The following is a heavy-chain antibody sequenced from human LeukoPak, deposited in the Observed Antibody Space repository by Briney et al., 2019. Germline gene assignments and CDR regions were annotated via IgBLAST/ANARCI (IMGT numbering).Heavy chain of an antibody. CDR1: GDSISSSSSY. Sequence: SETLSLTCSVSGDSISSSSSYWGWIRQPPGKGLEWIGSIYYSGSTYYNTSLKSRVTISVDTSKNQFSLKLSSVTAADTAVYYCARDRGDGYDYFWDYWGQGTLVTVSS. D-gene: IGHD5-12*01. J-gene: IGHJ4*02. CDR3: ARDRGDGYDYFWDY. V-gene: IGHV4-39*07. CDR2: IYYSGST.